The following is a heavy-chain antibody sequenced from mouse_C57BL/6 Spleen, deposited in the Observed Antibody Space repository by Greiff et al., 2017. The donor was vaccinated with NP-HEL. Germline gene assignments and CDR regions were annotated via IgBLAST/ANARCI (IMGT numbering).Heavy chain of an antibody. Sequence: QVHVKQSGTELVKPGASVKLSCKASGYTFTSYWMHWVKQRPGQGLEWIGNINPSNGGTNYNEKFKSKATLTVDNSSSTAYMQLSSLTSEDSAIYYCARPQLTEFDYWGQGTTLTVSS. D-gene: IGHD4-1*01. CDR1: GYTFTSYW. CDR2: INPSNGGT. V-gene: IGHV1-53*01. J-gene: IGHJ2*01. CDR3: ARPQLTEFDY.